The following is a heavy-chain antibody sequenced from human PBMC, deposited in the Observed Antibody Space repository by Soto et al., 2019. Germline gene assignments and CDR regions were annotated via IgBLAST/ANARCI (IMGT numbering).Heavy chain of an antibody. J-gene: IGHJ1*01. V-gene: IGHV1-18*01. Sequence: ASVKVSCKASGYTFTSYGISWVRQAPGQGLEWMGWISAYNGNTNYAQKLQGRVTMTTDTSTSTAYMELRSLRSDDTAVYYCAREPLTKMATRALQHWGQGTLVTVSS. CDR2: ISAYNGNT. D-gene: IGHD5-12*01. CDR1: GYTFTSYG. CDR3: AREPLTKMATRALQH.